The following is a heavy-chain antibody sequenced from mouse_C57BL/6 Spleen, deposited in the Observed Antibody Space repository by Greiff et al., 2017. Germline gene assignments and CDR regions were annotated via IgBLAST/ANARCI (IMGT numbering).Heavy chain of an antibody. V-gene: IGHV1-80*01. Sequence: QVQLKESGAELVKPGASVKISCKASGYAFSSYWMNWVKQRPGKGLEWIGQIYPGDGDTNYNGKFKGKATLTADKSSSEAYMQLSSLTSEDSAVYVCASGEAYSNYGDYWGQGTTLTVSS. CDR2: IYPGDGDT. D-gene: IGHD2-5*01. CDR1: GYAFSSYW. J-gene: IGHJ2*01. CDR3: ASGEAYSNYGDY.